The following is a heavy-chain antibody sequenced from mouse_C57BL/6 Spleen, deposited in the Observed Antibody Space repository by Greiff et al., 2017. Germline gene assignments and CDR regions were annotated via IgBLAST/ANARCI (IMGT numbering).Heavy chain of an antibody. D-gene: IGHD1-1*01. CDR2: IWSGGST. Sequence: VKLLESGPGLVQPSQSLYITCTVSGFSLTSYGVHWVRQSPGKGLEWLGVIWSGGSTDYNAAFISSLSISKDNSKSQVFFKMNSLQADDTAIYYCAGSYYYGSSSHAMDYWGQGTSVTVSS. V-gene: IGHV2-2*01. J-gene: IGHJ4*01. CDR3: AGSYYYGSSSHAMDY. CDR1: GFSLTSYG.